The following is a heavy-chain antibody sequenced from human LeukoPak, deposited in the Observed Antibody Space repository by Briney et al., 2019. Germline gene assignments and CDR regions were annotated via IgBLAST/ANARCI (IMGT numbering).Heavy chain of an antibody. CDR3: ARVETLYSSSWSPYGMDV. J-gene: IGHJ6*02. V-gene: IGHV4-34*01. CDR2: INHSGST. D-gene: IGHD6-13*01. CDR1: GFTFSDYY. Sequence: GSLRLSCAASGFTFSDYYMSWIRQAPGKGLEWIGEINHSGSTNYNPSLKSRVTISVDTSKNQFSLKLSSVTAADTAVYYCARVETLYSSSWSPYGMDVWGQGTTVTVSS.